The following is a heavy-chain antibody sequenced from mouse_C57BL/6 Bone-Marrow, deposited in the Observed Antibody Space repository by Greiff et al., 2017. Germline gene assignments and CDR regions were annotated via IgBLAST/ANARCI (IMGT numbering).Heavy chain of an antibody. CDR2: INPSNGGT. CDR3: AREDYYYGRGYFDV. Sequence: QVQLQQPGTELVKPGASVKLSCKASGYTFTSYWLHWVKQRPGQGLEWIGNINPSNGGTNYNEKFKSKATLTVDKSSSTAYMQLSSLTSEDSAVYYCAREDYYYGRGYFDVWGTGTTVTVSS. CDR1: GYTFTSYW. J-gene: IGHJ1*03. V-gene: IGHV1-53*01. D-gene: IGHD1-1*01.